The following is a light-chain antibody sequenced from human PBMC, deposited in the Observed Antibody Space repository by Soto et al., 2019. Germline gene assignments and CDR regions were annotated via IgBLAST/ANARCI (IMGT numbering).Light chain of an antibody. J-gene: IGLJ2*01. CDR3: GAAHGRGSTWV. CDR1: SGYSNYK. V-gene: IGLV9-49*01. CDR2: VGTGGIVA. Sequence: QAVVTQSPSASASLGASVTLTCTLSSGYSNYKVDWYQQRPGKGPQFVMGVGTGGIVASKGDGIPDRFSVLGSGLTRNLATKNIQKEDESDYHCGAAHGRGSTWVFGGGTQLTLL.